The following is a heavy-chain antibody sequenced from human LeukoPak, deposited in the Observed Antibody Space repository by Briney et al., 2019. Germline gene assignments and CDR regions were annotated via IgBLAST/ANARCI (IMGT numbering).Heavy chain of an antibody. V-gene: IGHV1-69*04. CDR2: IIPILGIA. D-gene: IGHD6-19*01. J-gene: IGHJ5*02. CDR1: GGTFSSYA. CDR3: ARGASIAVAGTQGWFDP. Sequence: ASVKVSCKASGGTFSSYAISWVRQAPGQGLEWMGRIIPILGIANYAQKFQGRVTITADKSTSTAYMELSSPRSEDTAVYYCARGASIAVAGTQGWFDPWGQGTLVTVSS.